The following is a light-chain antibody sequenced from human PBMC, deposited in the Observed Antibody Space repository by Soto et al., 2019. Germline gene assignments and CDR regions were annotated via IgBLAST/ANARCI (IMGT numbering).Light chain of an antibody. CDR3: KSYAGSNTEV. CDR1: GNDIGAYEF. CDR2: EFV. V-gene: IGLV2-8*01. Sequence: QSAVTQPPFASGSPGQSVTISCTGTGNDIGAYEFVSGYQHHPGKAPKLIIYEFVQRPSGVPGRFSGPKSGNTASLTVSGRQAADEADYYCKSYAGSNTEVIGTGTKVTAL. J-gene: IGLJ1*01.